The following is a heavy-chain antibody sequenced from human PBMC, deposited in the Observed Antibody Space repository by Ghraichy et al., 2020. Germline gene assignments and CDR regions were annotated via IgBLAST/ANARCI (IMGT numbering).Heavy chain of an antibody. Sequence: GESLNISCAASGFTFSSYAMSWVRQAPGKGLEWVSAISGSGGSTYYADSVKGRFTISRDNSKNTLYLQMNSLRAEDTAVYYCAKGRTGIAAAGHDYWGQGTLVTVSS. J-gene: IGHJ4*02. CDR1: GFTFSSYA. CDR2: ISGSGGST. D-gene: IGHD6-13*01. CDR3: AKGRTGIAAAGHDY. V-gene: IGHV3-23*01.